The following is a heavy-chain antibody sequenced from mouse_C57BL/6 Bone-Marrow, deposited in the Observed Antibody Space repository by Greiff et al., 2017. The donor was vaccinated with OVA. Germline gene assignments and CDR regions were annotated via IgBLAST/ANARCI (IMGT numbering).Heavy chain of an antibody. Sequence: QVQLKQSGAELVRPGASVTLSCKASGYTFTDYEMHWVKQTPVHGLEWIGAIDPETGGTAYNQKFKGKAILTADKSSSTAYMELRSLTSEDSAVYYCTRRHYGSSPAWFAYWSQGTLVTVSA. CDR2: IDPETGGT. CDR1: GYTFTDYE. CDR3: TRRHYGSSPAWFAY. V-gene: IGHV1-15*01. J-gene: IGHJ3*01. D-gene: IGHD1-1*01.